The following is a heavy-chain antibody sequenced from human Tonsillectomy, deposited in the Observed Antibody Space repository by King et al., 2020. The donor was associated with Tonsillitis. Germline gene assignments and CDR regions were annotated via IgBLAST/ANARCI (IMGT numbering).Heavy chain of an antibody. J-gene: IGHJ6*02. D-gene: IGHD3-10*01. CDR3: ARDYYGSGGYYNVKIYGMDV. V-gene: IGHV1-2*02. Sequence: QLVQSGAEVKKPGASVKVSCKASGYTFTGYYMHWVRQAPGQGLEWMGWINPNSGGTNYAQKFQGRVTMTRDTSISTAYMELSRLRSDDTAVYYCARDYYGSGGYYNVKIYGMDVWGQGTTVTVSS. CDR2: INPNSGGT. CDR1: GYTFTGYY.